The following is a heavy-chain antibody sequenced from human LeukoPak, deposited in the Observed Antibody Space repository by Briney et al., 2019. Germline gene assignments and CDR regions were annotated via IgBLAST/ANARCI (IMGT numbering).Heavy chain of an antibody. V-gene: IGHV3-23*01. CDR3: AKEGNYDFLTGYFDY. D-gene: IGHD3-9*01. CDR2: ISGSAGTT. Sequence: GGSLRLSCAASGFTFRTSAMYWVRQAPGKALEWVSTISGSAGTTYYADSVKGRFTISRDSSKNTLYLQMNSLRAEDTAMYYCAKEGNYDFLTGYFDYWGQGTLVTVSS. J-gene: IGHJ4*02. CDR1: GFTFRTSA.